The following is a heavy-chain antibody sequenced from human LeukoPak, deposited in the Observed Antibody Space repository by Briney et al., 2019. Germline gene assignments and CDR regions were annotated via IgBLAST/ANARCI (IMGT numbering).Heavy chain of an antibody. J-gene: IGHJ3*02. V-gene: IGHV4-59*01. CDR1: GGSISSYY. CDR2: IYYSGST. Sequence: SETLSLTCTVSGGSISSYYWSWIRQPPGKGLEWIGYIYYSGSTNYNPSLKSRVTISVDTSKNQFSLKLSSVTAADTAVYYCARVGNDYGGKRGGTAFDIWGQGTMVTVSS. CDR3: ARVGNDYGGKRGGTAFDI. D-gene: IGHD4-23*01.